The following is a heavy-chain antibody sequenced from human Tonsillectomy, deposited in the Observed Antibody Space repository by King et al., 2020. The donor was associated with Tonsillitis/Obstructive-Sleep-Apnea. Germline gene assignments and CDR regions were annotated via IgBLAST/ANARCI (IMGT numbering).Heavy chain of an antibody. Sequence: EVQLVESGGGLVQPGGSLRLSCAASGFTFSSYWMHWVRQAPGKGLVWVSRINSDGSSTSYADSVKGRFTISRDKAKNTLYRQMNSLRAEDTAVYYCARSRSYGQPSATNWFDPWGQGTLVTVPS. CDR1: GFTFSSYW. V-gene: IGHV3-74*01. CDR2: INSDGSST. CDR3: ARSRSYGQPSATNWFDP. J-gene: IGHJ5*02. D-gene: IGHD1-26*01.